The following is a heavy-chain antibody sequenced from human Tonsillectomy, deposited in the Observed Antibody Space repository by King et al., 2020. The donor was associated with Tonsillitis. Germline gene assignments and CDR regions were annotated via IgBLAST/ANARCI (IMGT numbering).Heavy chain of an antibody. CDR3: TADYDFWSGYYRDRVRH. Sequence: DVQLVESGGGLVKPGGSLRLSCAASGFRFSNAWMNWVRQAPGKGLEWVGRFKSKKDWGGKDYAAPVKGRFTLSRDDSKNTLYLQMNNLKTEDTAVYYCTADYDFWSGYYRDRVRHWGQGTLITVSS. CDR1: GFRFSNAW. CDR2: FKSKKDWGGK. J-gene: IGHJ4*02. V-gene: IGHV3-15*07. D-gene: IGHD3-3*01.